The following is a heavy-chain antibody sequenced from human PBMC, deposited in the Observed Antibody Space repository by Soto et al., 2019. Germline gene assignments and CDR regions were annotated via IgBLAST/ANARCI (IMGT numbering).Heavy chain of an antibody. Sequence: GGSLRLSCLASGFTFSDYAMTWVRHVPGRGLEWVSSLNGAGGGTYYADSVRGRFTISRDNSQNTLFLQMNRLTVDDTTIYYCAAPRDEYGSGISWFTYGMDVWGQGTTVTSP. D-gene: IGHD3-10*01. CDR2: LNGAGGGT. CDR3: AAPRDEYGSGISWFTYGMDV. CDR1: GFTFSDYA. V-gene: IGHV3-23*01. J-gene: IGHJ6*02.